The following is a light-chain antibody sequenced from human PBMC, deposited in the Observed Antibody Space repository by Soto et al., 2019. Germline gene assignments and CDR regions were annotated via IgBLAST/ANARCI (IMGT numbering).Light chain of an antibody. Sequence: EIELTQSPGTLSLSPGERATLSCRASQSVSSSYLAWYQQKPGQAPRLLIYGASSRATGIPDRFSGSGSGTDFTLTISRLEPEDFAVYYCKQYGSSPLTFGQGTKVEIK. CDR3: KQYGSSPLT. J-gene: IGKJ1*01. V-gene: IGKV3-20*01. CDR1: QSVSSSY. CDR2: GAS.